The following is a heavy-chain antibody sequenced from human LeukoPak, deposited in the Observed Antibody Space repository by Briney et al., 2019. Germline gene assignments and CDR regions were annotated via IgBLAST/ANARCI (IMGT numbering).Heavy chain of an antibody. Sequence: GGSLRLSCAASGFTFSRYAMHWVRQAPGKGLEWVAVISYDGSNKYYADSVKGRFTISRDNSKNTLYLQMNSLRAEDTAVYYCAGGRTYYYDSSGYYYWGQGTLVTVSS. CDR2: ISYDGSNK. CDR1: GFTFSRYA. CDR3: AGGRTYYYDSSGYYY. D-gene: IGHD3-22*01. V-gene: IGHV3-30*04. J-gene: IGHJ4*02.